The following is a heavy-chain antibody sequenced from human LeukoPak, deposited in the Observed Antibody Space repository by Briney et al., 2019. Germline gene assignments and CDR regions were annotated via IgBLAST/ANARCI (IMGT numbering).Heavy chain of an antibody. CDR2: IYPGDSDT. D-gene: IGHD3-22*01. CDR3: ARQSYDSSGYFVY. V-gene: IGHV5-51*01. Sequence: GESLKISCKGSGYSFTSYWIGWVRQMPGKGLEGMGIIYPGDSDTRYSPSFQGQVTISADKSISTAYLQWSSLKTSDTAMYYCARQSYDSSGYFVYWGQGTLVTVSS. J-gene: IGHJ4*02. CDR1: GYSFTSYW.